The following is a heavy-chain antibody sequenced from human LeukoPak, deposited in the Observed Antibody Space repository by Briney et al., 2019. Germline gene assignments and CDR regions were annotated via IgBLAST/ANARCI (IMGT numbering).Heavy chain of an antibody. Sequence: GASVKVSCKVSGYTLTELSMHWVRQAPGKGLEWMGGFDPEDGETIYAQKFQGRVTMTEDTSTDTAYMELSSLRSEDTAVYYCATTSPIRDDFWSGYYAFRYWGQGTLVTVSS. D-gene: IGHD3-3*01. CDR2: FDPEDGET. J-gene: IGHJ4*02. CDR3: ATTSPIRDDFWSGYYAFRY. CDR1: GYTLTELS. V-gene: IGHV1-24*01.